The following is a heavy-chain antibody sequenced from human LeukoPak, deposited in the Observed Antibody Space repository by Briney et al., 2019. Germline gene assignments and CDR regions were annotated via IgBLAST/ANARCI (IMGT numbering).Heavy chain of an antibody. CDR1: GFSFSSYW. J-gene: IGHJ4*02. CDR2: IKQDGTEK. Sequence: GGSLRLSCAASGFSFSSYWMTWVRQAPGKGLEWVANIKQDGTEKYSVDSVKGRFTISRDNAKNSLYLQMSSVRAEDTAVYYCVRDFRFLDDYWGQGTLVSVSS. CDR3: VRDFRFLDDY. D-gene: IGHD3-3*01. V-gene: IGHV3-7*01.